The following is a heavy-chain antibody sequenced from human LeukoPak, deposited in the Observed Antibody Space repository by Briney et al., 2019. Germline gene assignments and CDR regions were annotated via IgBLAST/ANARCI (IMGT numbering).Heavy chain of an antibody. CDR2: VTSRGVGT. J-gene: IGHJ4*01. Sequence: GGSLRLSCTDSGFTFSSYGLAWVRQAPGKGLEWVAAVTSRGVGTHYADSVKGRFTISRDHSKNTIYLQMNSLRAEDTAIYYCGSDPNGDYVGALGYWGRGTLVTVSS. CDR1: GFTFSSYG. CDR3: GSDPNGDYVGALGY. V-gene: IGHV3-23*01. D-gene: IGHD4-17*01.